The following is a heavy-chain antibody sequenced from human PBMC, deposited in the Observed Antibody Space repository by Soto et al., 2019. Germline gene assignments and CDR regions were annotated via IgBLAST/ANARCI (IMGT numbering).Heavy chain of an antibody. V-gene: IGHV3-23*01. CDR1: GFTFGSYA. J-gene: IGHJ6*02. CDR2: ISGSGGST. D-gene: IGHD1-26*01. CDR3: AKCLGARSAYYYYGMDV. Sequence: GGSLRLSCAASGFTFGSYAMSWVRQAPGKGLEWVSAISGSGGSTYYADSVKGRFTISRDNSKNTLYLQMNSLRAEDTAVYYCAKCLGARSAYYYYGMDVWGQGTTVTVSS.